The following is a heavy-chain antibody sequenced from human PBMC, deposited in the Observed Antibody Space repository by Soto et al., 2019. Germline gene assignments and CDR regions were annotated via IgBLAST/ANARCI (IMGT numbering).Heavy chain of an antibody. J-gene: IGHJ2*01. Sequence: GASVKVSCKASGGTFSTYAINWVRQAPGQGLEWIGDITPMFHRPRYAQKFQGRVTITADESTSTAYMELSSLRSEDTALYYCAKVTSLWYFDLWGRGTLVTVSS. D-gene: IGHD2-21*02. CDR1: GGTFSTYA. CDR2: ITPMFHRP. CDR3: AKVTSLWYFDL. V-gene: IGHV1-69*13.